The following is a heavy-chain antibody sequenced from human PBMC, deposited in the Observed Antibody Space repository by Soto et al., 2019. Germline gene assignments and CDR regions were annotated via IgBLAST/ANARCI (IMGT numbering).Heavy chain of an antibody. V-gene: IGHV4-30-4*01. D-gene: IGHD3-16*01. J-gene: IGHJ4*02. CDR1: GGSISSGDYY. Sequence: PSETLSLTCTVSGGSISSGDYYWSWIRQPPGKGLEWIGYIYYSGSTYYNPSLKSRVTISVDTSKNRFSLKLSSVTAADTAVYYCARARYDYVWGSYPFDYWGQGTLVTVSS. CDR2: IYYSGST. CDR3: ARARYDYVWGSYPFDY.